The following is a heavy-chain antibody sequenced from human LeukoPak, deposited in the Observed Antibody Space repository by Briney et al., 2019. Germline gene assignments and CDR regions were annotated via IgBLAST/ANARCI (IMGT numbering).Heavy chain of an antibody. CDR2: MYSGGNT. CDR1: GLTVSTNY. J-gene: IGHJ3*02. D-gene: IGHD2-2*01. CDR3: ARDHMPSAFDI. V-gene: IGHV3-66*01. Sequence: GGSLRLSCAASGLTVSTNYMSWVRQSPGKGLEWVSVMYSGGNTYYAESVKGRFTISRDNSKNTLYLQMNSLRAEDTAVYYCARDHMPSAFDIWGQGTMVTVSS.